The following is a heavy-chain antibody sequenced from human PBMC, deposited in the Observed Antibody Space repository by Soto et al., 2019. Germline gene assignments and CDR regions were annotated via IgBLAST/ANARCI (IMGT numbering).Heavy chain of an antibody. CDR2: INSDGSST. V-gene: IGHV3-74*01. J-gene: IGHJ6*03. CDR3: ARDWSGPGNSAYYYYNMDV. CDR1: GFIFSNSW. Sequence: EVQLVESGGGLVQPGGSLRLSCAASGFIFSNSWMHWVRQAPGKGLVWVSRINSDGSSTAYADSVKGRFTISRDNAKNPLYLPMNSLRAEDTALYYCARDWSGPGNSAYYYYNMDVWGKGTTVTVSS. D-gene: IGHD3-3*01.